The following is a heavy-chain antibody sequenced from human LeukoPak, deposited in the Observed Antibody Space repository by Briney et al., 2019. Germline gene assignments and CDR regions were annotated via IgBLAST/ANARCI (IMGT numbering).Heavy chain of an antibody. Sequence: PGGSLRLSCAASGFTFSSYGMSWVRQAPGKGLEWVSAISGSGGSTYYPGSVKGRFTISRENAKNSLYLQMNSLRAGDAAVYYCARGIPAYYYGSGTFDAFDIWGQGTMVTVSS. V-gene: IGHV3-23*01. CDR3: ARGIPAYYYGSGTFDAFDI. D-gene: IGHD3-10*01. J-gene: IGHJ3*02. CDR1: GFTFSSYG. CDR2: ISGSGGST.